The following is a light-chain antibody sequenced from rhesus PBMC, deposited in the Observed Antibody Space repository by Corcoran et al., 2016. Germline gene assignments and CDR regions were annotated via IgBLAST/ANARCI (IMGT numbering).Light chain of an antibody. CDR1: QSVSSY. CDR3: HQYSDWNS. J-gene: IGKJ2*01. CDR2: GSS. V-gene: IGKV3S9*01. Sequence: EMVITQSPATLSLSPGERATLSCRTSQSVSSYVAWYQQKPEQAPRPLFYGSSNRAPGIPDRFRGSGSGTDFTLINRSLGPENVGVYFCHQYSDWNSFGQGTKVEIK.